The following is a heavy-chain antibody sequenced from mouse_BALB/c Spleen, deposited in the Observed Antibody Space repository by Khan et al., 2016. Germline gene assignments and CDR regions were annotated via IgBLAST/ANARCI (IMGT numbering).Heavy chain of an antibody. CDR1: GYSITSDYA. CDR3: ARSFGYRGFAY. D-gene: IGHD2-2*01. Sequence: EVQLQESGPGLVKPSQSLSLTCTVTGYSITSDYAWNWIRQFPGNKLEWMGYISYSGSTNYNPSLKSRVSITRDTSKNKVFLQLNSVTTEDTATYYCARSFGYRGFAYWGQGTLVTVSA. J-gene: IGHJ3*01. CDR2: ISYSGST. V-gene: IGHV3-2*02.